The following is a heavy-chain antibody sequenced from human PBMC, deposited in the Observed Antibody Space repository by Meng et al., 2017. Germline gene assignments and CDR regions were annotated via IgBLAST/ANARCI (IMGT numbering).Heavy chain of an antibody. CDR1: GYSISSGYY. V-gene: IGHV4-38-2*02. Sequence: GSLRLSCTVSGYSISSGYYWGGSRQPPGKGLEWIGSIYHSGSTYYNPSLKSRVTISGDTSKNQFSLKLSSVTAADTAVYYCARDPLLVARFDYWGQGTLVTVSS. CDR2: IYHSGST. D-gene: IGHD2-15*01. J-gene: IGHJ4*02. CDR3: ARDPLLVARFDY.